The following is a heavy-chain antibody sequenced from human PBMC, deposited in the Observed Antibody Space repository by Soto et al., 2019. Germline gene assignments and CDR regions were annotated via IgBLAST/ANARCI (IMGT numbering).Heavy chain of an antibody. CDR3: ATSRTFDY. CDR1: GFTFSIYW. D-gene: IGHD6-13*01. Sequence: GGSLRLSCVVSGFTFSIYWINWDRQAPGKGLEWVANIKQDGSEKYYVDSAKGRFTISRDNAKNSLYLQMNSLSAEDTAIYYCATSRTFDYWGQGTLVTVSS. V-gene: IGHV3-7*01. CDR2: IKQDGSEK. J-gene: IGHJ4*02.